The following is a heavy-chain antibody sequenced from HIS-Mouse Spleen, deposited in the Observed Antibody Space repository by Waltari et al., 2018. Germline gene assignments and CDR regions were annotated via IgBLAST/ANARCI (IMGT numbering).Heavy chain of an antibody. Sequence: QLQLQESGPGPVKPSETLSLTCTVSGGSISSSSYYWGWIRQPPGKGVGWIGSIYYSGSNYYHPSLKSRVTISVDTSKIQFSLKLSSVTAADTAVYYCAREIPYSSSWYDWYFDLWGRGTLVTVSS. CDR2: IYYSGSN. CDR1: GGSISSSSYY. D-gene: IGHD6-13*01. CDR3: AREIPYSSSWYDWYFDL. J-gene: IGHJ2*01. V-gene: IGHV4-39*07.